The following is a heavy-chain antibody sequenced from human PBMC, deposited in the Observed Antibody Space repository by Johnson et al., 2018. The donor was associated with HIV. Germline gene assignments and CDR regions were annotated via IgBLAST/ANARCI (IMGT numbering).Heavy chain of an antibody. J-gene: IGHJ3*01. CDR3: ARDFGLGDLSYETVDAFDF. D-gene: IGHD3-16*02. V-gene: IGHV3-30-3*01. Sequence: QVQLVESGGGVVQPGRSLRLSCAASGFTFSSYAMHWVRQAPGTGLEWVAVISYGGNKQYYVDSVEGRFTISRDNSKDTLYLQMNNLTIEDTAVYSCARDFGLGDLSYETVDAFDFWGPGTLVTVSS. CDR1: GFTFSSYA. CDR2: ISYGGNKQ.